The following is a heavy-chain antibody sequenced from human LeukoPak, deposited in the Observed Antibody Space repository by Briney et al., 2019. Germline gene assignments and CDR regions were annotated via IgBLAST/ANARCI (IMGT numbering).Heavy chain of an antibody. J-gene: IGHJ4*02. CDR1: GGSISSYY. D-gene: IGHD5-12*01. CDR2: IYYSGST. CDR3: ASRGDSGYVGY. Sequence: SETLSLTCTVSGGSISSYYWSWIRQPPGKGLEWIGYIYYSGSTNYNPSLKSRVTISVDTSKNQFSLKLSSVTAADTAVYYCASRGDSGYVGYWGRGTLVTVSS. V-gene: IGHV4-59*08.